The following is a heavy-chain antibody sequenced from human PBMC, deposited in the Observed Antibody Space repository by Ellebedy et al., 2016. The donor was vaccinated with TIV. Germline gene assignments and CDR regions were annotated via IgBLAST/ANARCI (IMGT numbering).Heavy chain of an antibody. CDR1: GFSLSSFW. V-gene: IGHV3-7*01. Sequence: GESLKISCAASGFSLSSFWMSWVRQAPGKGLESVANINHAGSETYYVDSVKGRFTISRDMSKNTLFLQMDSLRLEDTAVYYCAREVGGSFHSGDYWGQGTLVTVSS. CDR3: AREVGGSFHSGDY. CDR2: INHAGSET. J-gene: IGHJ4*02. D-gene: IGHD2-15*01.